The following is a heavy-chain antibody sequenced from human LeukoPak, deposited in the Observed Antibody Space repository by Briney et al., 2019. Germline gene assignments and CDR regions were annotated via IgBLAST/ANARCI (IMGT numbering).Heavy chain of an antibody. CDR2: IYYSGST. CDR3: ARLNPGANDAFDI. CDR1: GGSISSSSYY. D-gene: IGHD4/OR15-4a*01. Sequence: PSETLSLTCTVSGGSISSSSYYWGWIRQPPGKGLEWIGSIYYSGSTYYNPSLKSRVTISVDTSKNQFSLKLSSVTAADTAVYYCARLNPGANDAFDIWGQGTMVTVSS. V-gene: IGHV4-39*01. J-gene: IGHJ3*02.